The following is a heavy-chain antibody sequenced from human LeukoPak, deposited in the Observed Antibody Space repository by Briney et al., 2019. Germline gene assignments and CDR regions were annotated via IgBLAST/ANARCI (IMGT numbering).Heavy chain of an antibody. CDR1: GFTFSDYY. J-gene: IGHJ4*02. D-gene: IGHD2-15*01. CDR3: ARQYCSGGSCYLDY. V-gene: IGHV3-11*04. Sequence: GGSLRLSCAAYGFTFSDYYMSWIRQAPGKGLEWVSYISSSGSTIYYADSVKGRFTISRDNAKNSLYLQMNSLRAEDTAVYYCARQYCSGGSCYLDYWGQGTLVTVSS. CDR2: ISSSGSTI.